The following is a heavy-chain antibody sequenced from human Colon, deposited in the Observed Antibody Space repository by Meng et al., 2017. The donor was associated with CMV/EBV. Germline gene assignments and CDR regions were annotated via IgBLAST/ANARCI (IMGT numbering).Heavy chain of an antibody. V-gene: IGHV1-2*02. CDR2: MDPTTGRT. CDR1: GYSFTGYY. CDR3: ASHSSYVWGSHH. J-gene: IGHJ1*01. D-gene: IGHD3-16*01. Sequence: VPRVRSGAEVRMPGASVKVSCQASGYSFTGYYIHWVRPAPGQGLEWMGWMDPTTGRTDYAQKFQGTVTMTRDTSISTAYLELSRLTSDDTAVYYCASHSSYVWGSHHWGQGTLVTVSS.